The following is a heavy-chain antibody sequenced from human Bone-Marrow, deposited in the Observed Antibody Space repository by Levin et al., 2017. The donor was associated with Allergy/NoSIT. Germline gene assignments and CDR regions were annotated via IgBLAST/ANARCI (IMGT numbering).Heavy chain of an antibody. V-gene: IGHV1-69*13. CDR3: ARDSQWLVS. D-gene: IGHD6-19*01. J-gene: IGHJ5*02. CDR1: GGTFSSYA. Sequence: SVKVSCKASGGTFSSYAFCWVRQAPGQGPEWMVTIIPMFGKTNYAQQFLGRVTITADESTSSAHMELRTLRSEDTAVYYCARDSQWLVSWGQGTLVTVSS. CDR2: IIPMFGKT.